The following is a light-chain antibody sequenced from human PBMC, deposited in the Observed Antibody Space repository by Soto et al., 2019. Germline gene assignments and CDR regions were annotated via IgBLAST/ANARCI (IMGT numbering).Light chain of an antibody. J-gene: IGKJ1*01. CDR1: QNIENY. Sequence: DIRVIQSPSSLSASVGDRLTISCRASQNIENYLNWYRHKPGKAPKLLIYDVSSLQSGVPSRFSGSGSGTEFTLTISSLQPDDFATYYCQHYKMYSPWTFGQGTKVDI. CDR3: QHYKMYSPWT. V-gene: IGKV1-5*01. CDR2: DVS.